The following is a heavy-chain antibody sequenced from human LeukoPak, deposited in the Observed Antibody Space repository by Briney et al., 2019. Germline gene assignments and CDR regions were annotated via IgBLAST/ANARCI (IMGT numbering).Heavy chain of an antibody. D-gene: IGHD4-17*01. CDR2: ISGSGGST. V-gene: IGHV3-23*01. CDR1: GFTFSSYA. J-gene: IGHJ4*02. CDR3: AKVDRVGTVTTYDY. Sequence: GGSLRLSCAASGFTFSSYAMSWVRQAPGKGLEWVSAISGSGGSTYYADSVKGRFTISRDNSKNTLYLQMNSLRAEDTAVYYCAKVDRVGTVTTYDYWGQGTLVTVST.